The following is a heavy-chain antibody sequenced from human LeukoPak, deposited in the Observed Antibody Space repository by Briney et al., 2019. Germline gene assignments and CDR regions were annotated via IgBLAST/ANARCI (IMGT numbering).Heavy chain of an antibody. CDR2: INHNGETI. V-gene: IGHV3-48*02. D-gene: IGHD3-9*01. CDR3: ARDNDWAFHY. J-gene: IGHJ4*02. Sequence: GGSLRLSCAASGFTFSNYVMSWVRQAPGKGLEWVSYINHNGETIFYPDFVKGRFTISRDNAKNSLYLQMNSLRDEDTAVYYCARDNDWAFHYWGQGTLVTVSS. CDR1: GFTFSNYV.